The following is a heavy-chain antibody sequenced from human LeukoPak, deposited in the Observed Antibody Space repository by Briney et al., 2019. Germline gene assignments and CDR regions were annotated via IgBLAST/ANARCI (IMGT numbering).Heavy chain of an antibody. J-gene: IGHJ6*04. CDR1: GGSFSGYY. CDR3: ARGSTYYDILTGYPAYFSRYGVDV. D-gene: IGHD3-9*01. Sequence: SETLSLTCAVYGGSFSGYYWSWIRQPPGKGLEWIGEINHSGSTNYNPSLKSRVTISVDTSKNQFSLKLSSVTAADTAVYYCARGSTYYDILTGYPAYFSRYGVDVWGKGTTVTVSS. CDR2: INHSGST. V-gene: IGHV4-34*01.